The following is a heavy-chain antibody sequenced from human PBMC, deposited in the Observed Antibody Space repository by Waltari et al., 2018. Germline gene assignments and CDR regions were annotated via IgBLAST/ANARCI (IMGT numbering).Heavy chain of an antibody. CDR1: GYTFTGYY. Sequence: QVQLVQSGAAVKKPGASVKVSCKASGYTFTGYYMHLVRQAPGQGLEWMGWINPNSGGTNYAQKFQGRVTMTRDTSISTAYMELSRLRSDDTAVYYCAREVPHSGGGLDYWGQGTLVTVSS. D-gene: IGHD2-15*01. J-gene: IGHJ4*02. CDR2: INPNSGGT. V-gene: IGHV1-2*02. CDR3: AREVPHSGGGLDY.